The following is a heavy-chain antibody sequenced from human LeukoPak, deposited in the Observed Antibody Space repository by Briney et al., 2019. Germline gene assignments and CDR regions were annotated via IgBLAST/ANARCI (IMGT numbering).Heavy chain of an antibody. J-gene: IGHJ5*02. CDR2: INHSGST. V-gene: IGHV4-34*01. Sequence: PSETLSLTCAVYGVSFSGYYWSWIRQPPGKGLEWIGEINHSGSTNYNPSLKSRVTISVDTSKNQFSLKLSSVTAADTAVYYCARDLRYFDWYGGNWFDPWGQGTLVTVSS. D-gene: IGHD3-9*01. CDR1: GVSFSGYY. CDR3: ARDLRYFDWYGGNWFDP.